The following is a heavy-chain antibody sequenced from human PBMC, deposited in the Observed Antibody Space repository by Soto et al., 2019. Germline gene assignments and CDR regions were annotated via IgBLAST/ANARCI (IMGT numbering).Heavy chain of an antibody. CDR3: ARTIAARNPYYYYGMDV. J-gene: IGHJ6*02. V-gene: IGHV4-59*01. CDR1: GGSISSYY. Sequence: ASETLSLTCTVSGGSISSYYWSWIRQPPGKGLEWIGYIYYSGSTNYNPSLKSRVTISVDTSKNQFSLKLSSVTAADTAVYYCARTIAARNPYYYYGMDVWGQGTTVTVSS. CDR2: IYYSGST. D-gene: IGHD6-6*01.